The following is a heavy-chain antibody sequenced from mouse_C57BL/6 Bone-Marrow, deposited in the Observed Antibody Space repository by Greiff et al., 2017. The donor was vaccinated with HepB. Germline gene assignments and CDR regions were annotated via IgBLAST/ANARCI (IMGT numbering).Heavy chain of an antibody. Sequence: QVQLQQSGAELARPGASVKLSCKASGYTFTSYGISWVKQRTGQGLEWIGEIYPRSGNTYYNEKFKGKATLTADKSSSTAYMELRSLTSEDSAVYLCARSRYYGSSYGFAYWGQGTLVTVSA. J-gene: IGHJ3*01. V-gene: IGHV1-81*01. CDR1: GYTFTSYG. CDR3: ARSRYYGSSYGFAY. CDR2: IYPRSGNT. D-gene: IGHD1-1*01.